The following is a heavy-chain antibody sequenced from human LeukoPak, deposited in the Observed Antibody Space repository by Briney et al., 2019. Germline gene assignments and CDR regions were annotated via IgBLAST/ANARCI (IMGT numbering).Heavy chain of an antibody. V-gene: IGHV3-64*01. J-gene: IGHJ3*02. CDR2: ISSNGGST. Sequence: KTGGSLRLSCAASGFTFSSYAMHWVRQAPGKGLEYVSAISSNGGSTYYANSVKGRFTISRDNSKNTLYLQMGSLRAEDMAVYYCAREGTDDAFDIWGQGTMVTVSS. CDR3: AREGTDDAFDI. D-gene: IGHD1-7*01. CDR1: GFTFSSYA.